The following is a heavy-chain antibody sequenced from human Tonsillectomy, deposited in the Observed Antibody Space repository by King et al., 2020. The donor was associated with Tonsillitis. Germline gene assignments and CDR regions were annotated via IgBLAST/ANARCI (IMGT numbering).Heavy chain of an antibody. D-gene: IGHD2-21*01. CDR3: ARELCTPRHWSFDL. J-gene: IGHJ2*01. Sequence: VQLVESGGGLVQPGGSLRLSCAASGFTFSTYDMHWVRQPTGKGLEWVSGTIPSGDTSYAGSVKGRFTVSRENAKNSLYLQMNSLTAGDTAVYYCARELCTPRHWSFDLWGRGTLVTVSS. V-gene: IGHV3-13*01. CDR2: TIPSGDT. CDR1: GFTFSTYD.